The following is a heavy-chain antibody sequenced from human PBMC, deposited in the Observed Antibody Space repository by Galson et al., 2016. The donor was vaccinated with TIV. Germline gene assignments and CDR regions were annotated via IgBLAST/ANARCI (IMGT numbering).Heavy chain of an antibody. CDR3: ARSRSSGWYIYFDF. D-gene: IGHD6-19*01. V-gene: IGHV1-46*01. CDR1: GYTFTNYF. Sequence: SVKVSCKASGYTFTNYFMHWVRQAPGQGLEWMGIIHPNGGSTSYAQKFKGRVTMTRDTSTSTVYMAMSSLRSEDTAVYYCARSRSSGWYIYFDFWGQGTLVTVSS. CDR2: IHPNGGST. J-gene: IGHJ4*02.